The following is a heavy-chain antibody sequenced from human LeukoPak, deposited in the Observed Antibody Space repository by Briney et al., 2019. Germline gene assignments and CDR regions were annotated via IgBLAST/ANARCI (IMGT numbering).Heavy chain of an antibody. V-gene: IGHV4-34*01. CDR3: ARGGGALVVTAPKGFQH. J-gene: IGHJ1*01. CDR2: INHSGST. D-gene: IGHD2-21*02. CDR1: GGSFSGYY. Sequence: SETLSLTCAVYGGSFSGYYWSWIRQPPGKGLEWIGEINHSGSTNYNPSLKGRVTISVDTSKNQFSLKLSSVTAADTAVYYCARGGGALVVTAPKGFQHWGQGTLVTVSS.